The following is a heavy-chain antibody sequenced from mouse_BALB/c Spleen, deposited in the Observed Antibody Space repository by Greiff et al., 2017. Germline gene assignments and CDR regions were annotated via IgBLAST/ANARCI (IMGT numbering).Heavy chain of an antibody. CDR3: AGHREKRSFDY. J-gene: IGHJ2*01. Sequence: EVKLVESGGGLVQPGGSLKLSCAASGFTFSSYTMSWVRQTPEKRLEWVAYISNGGGSTYYPDTVKGRFTISRDNAKNTLYLQMSSLKSEDTAMYYFAGHREKRSFDYWGQGTTLTVAS. V-gene: IGHV5-12-2*01. D-gene: IGHD3-3*01. CDR1: GFTFSSYT. CDR2: ISNGGGST.